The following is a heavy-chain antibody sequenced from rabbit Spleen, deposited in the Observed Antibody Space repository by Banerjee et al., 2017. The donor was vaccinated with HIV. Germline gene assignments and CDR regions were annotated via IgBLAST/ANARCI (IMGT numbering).Heavy chain of an antibody. Sequence: QEQLVESGGGLVQPEGSLTLTCTASGFSFNGGYVMCWVRQAPGKGLEWIACINAATANPASATWAKGRFTISRTSSTTVTLRMPSLTAADRATYFCARDLLGVIGWNFYLWGQGTLVTVS. D-gene: IGHD1-1*01. CDR3: ARDLLGVIGWNFYL. J-gene: IGHJ4*01. CDR2: INAATANP. V-gene: IGHV1S45*01. CDR1: GFSFNGGYV.